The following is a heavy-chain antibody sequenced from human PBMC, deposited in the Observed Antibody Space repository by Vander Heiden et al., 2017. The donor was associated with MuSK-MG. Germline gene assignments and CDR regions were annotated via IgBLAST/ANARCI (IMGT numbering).Heavy chain of an antibody. Sequence: EVQLVESGGVVVQPGGSLRLSCAASGFTFDDYTMHWVRQAPGKGLEWVSLISWDGGSTYYADSVKGRFTISRDNSKNSLYLQMNSLRTEDTALYYCAKDIEERPRYYFDYWGQGTLVTVSS. CDR3: AKDIEERPRYYFDY. CDR2: ISWDGGST. J-gene: IGHJ4*02. D-gene: IGHD1-26*01. CDR1: GFTFDDYT. V-gene: IGHV3-43*01.